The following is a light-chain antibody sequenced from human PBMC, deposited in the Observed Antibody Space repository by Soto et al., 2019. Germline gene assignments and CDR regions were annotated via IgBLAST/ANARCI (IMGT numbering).Light chain of an antibody. Sequence: VMTQSPLSLPVTPGEPASISCRSSRSLLHINGQNYLDWYLQKPGQSPQLLIYLGSNRASGVPDRFSGSGSGTDFTLQISRVEAKDAGVYYFMQGLQTPLTFGGGTKLEIK. V-gene: IGKV2-28*01. CDR1: RSLLHINGQNY. CDR3: MQGLQTPLT. CDR2: LGS. J-gene: IGKJ4*01.